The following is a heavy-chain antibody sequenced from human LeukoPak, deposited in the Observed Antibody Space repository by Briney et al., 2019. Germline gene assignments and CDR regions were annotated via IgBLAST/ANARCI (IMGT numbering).Heavy chain of an antibody. J-gene: IGHJ6*02. CDR3: AREDVVLVDAVRYYYYGMDV. V-gene: IGHV1-46*01. CDR2: INPSGGST. CDR1: GYNFISYY. Sequence: VASVKVSCKASGYNFISYYMHWVRQAPGQGLEWMGIINPSGGSTSYAQKFQDRVTMTRDTSTSTVYMELSSLKSEDTAVYSCAREDVVLVDAVRYYYYGMDVWGQGTTVTVSS. D-gene: IGHD2-8*01.